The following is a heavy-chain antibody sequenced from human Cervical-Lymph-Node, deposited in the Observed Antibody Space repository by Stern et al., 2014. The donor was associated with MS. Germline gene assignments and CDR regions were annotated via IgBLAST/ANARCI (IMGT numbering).Heavy chain of an antibody. D-gene: IGHD3-22*01. V-gene: IGHV1-69*01. Sequence: QVQLGQSGAEVKKPGSSVKVSCKASGGTFSSYAISWVRQAPGQGLEWMGGIIPIFGTANYAQKFQGRVTITADESTSTAYMELSSLRSEDTAVYYCARDSHRPYXXDSSGYYHWGQGTLVTVS. CDR2: IIPIFGTA. CDR1: GGTFSSYA. J-gene: IGHJ5*02. CDR3: ARDSHRPYXXDSSGYYH.